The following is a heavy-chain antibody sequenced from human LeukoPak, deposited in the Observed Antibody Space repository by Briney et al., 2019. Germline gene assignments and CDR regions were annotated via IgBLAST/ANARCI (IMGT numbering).Heavy chain of an antibody. CDR2: ISGGGDTT. J-gene: IGHJ4*02. Sequence: GGSLRLSCAASGFTFSSYAMTWVRQAPGKELEWVSSISGGGDTTYYADSVRGRFTISRDNSKNTLSVQMNNLRAEDTAVYYCSKQRSEVVVAATNYWGQGTLVTVSS. CDR1: GFTFSSYA. V-gene: IGHV3-23*01. D-gene: IGHD2-15*01. CDR3: SKQRSEVVVAATNY.